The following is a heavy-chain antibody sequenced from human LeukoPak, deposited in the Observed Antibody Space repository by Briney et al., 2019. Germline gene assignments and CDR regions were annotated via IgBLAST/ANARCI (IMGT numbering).Heavy chain of an antibody. CDR3: ARAVYDFWSGYSLLFDY. D-gene: IGHD3-3*01. V-gene: IGHV1-2*02. Sequence: ASVKVSCKASGGTFSSYAINWVRQAPGQGLEWMGWINPNSGGTNYAQKFQGRVTMTRDTSISTAYMELSRLRSDDTAVYYCARAVYDFWSGYSLLFDYWGQGTLVTVSS. CDR2: INPNSGGT. CDR1: GGTFSSYA. J-gene: IGHJ4*02.